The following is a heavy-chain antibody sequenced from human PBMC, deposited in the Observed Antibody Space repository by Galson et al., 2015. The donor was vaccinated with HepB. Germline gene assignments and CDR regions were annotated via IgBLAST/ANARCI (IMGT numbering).Heavy chain of an antibody. D-gene: IGHD5-24*01. CDR1: GFTFSSYA. V-gene: IGHV3-30-3*01. CDR3: ARESHGYNHYYFDY. J-gene: IGHJ4*02. CDR2: ISYDGSNK. Sequence: SLRLSCAASGFTFSSYAMHWVRQAPGKGLEWVAVISYDGSNKYYADSVKGRFTISRDNSKNTLYLQMNSLRAEDTAVYYCARESHGYNHYYFDYWGQGTLVTVSS.